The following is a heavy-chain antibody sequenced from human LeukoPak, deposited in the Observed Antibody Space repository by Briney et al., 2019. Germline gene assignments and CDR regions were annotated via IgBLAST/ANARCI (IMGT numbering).Heavy chain of an antibody. CDR2: IYYSGST. CDR1: GGSIRSFY. V-gene: IGHV4-59*01. CDR3: ARGPYSSRSEA. D-gene: IGHD6-13*01. J-gene: IGHJ4*02. Sequence: PSETLSLTCTVSGGSIRSFYWSWIRQPPGKGLEWIGYIYYSGSTNYNPSLKSRVTMSVDTPKNQFSLNLSSVTAADTAVYYCARGPYSSRSEAWGQRTVVTVSS.